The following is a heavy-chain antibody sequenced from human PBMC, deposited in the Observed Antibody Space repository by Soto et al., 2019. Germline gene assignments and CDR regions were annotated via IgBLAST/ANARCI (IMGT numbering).Heavy chain of an antibody. V-gene: IGHV2-5*01. CDR1: GFSLSTRGVG. Sequence: SGPTLVNPTQTVTLTCTFCGFSLSTRGVGVGWIGRPPGKALELRARIYWNDDKRYSPSMKSRLTVTKDTSKNQVVLTMTNMDPVDTATYYCAHRLNGEQKLVNWDFDYWRQG. J-gene: IGHJ4*02. D-gene: IGHD6-13*01. CDR2: IYWNDDK. CDR3: AHRLNGEQKLVNWDFDY.